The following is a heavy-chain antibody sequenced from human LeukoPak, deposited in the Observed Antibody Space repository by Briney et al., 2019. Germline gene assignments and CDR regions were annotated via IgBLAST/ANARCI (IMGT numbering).Heavy chain of an antibody. CDR2: IDGGGGRT. V-gene: IGHV3-23*01. Sequence: QSVGSLRLSCTASGFAFSSYAMSWVRQAPGVGLEWVSAIDGGGGRTWHADSVRGRFTISRDNSKNTLFMQMNSLRAEDTAVYYCAKDFYDSSGSRYDYWGQGTLVTVSS. CDR1: GFAFSSYA. D-gene: IGHD3-22*01. CDR3: AKDFYDSSGSRYDY. J-gene: IGHJ4*02.